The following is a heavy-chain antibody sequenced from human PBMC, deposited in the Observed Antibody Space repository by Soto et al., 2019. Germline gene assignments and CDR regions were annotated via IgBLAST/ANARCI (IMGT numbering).Heavy chain of an antibody. CDR1: GGTFSSYA. J-gene: IGHJ6*02. CDR2: IIPIFGTA. V-gene: IGHV1-69*13. CDR3: AKPLRSLDSYGMDV. Sequence: SVKVSCKASGGTFSSYAISWLRQAPGQGLEWMGGIIPIFGTANYAQKFQGRVTITADESTSTAYMELSSLRSEDTAVYYCAKPLRSLDSYGMDVWGQGTTVTVSS. D-gene: IGHD3-3*01.